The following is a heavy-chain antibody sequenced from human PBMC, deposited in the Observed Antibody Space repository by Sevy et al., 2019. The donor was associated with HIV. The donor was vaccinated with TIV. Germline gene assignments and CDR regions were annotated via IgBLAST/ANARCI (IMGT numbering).Heavy chain of an antibody. V-gene: IGHV1-18*01. CDR3: AGELADCSGGSCPLGDYYDYGMDV. Sequence: ASVKVSCKASGYTFTSYGISWVRQAPGQGLEWMGWISAYNGNTNYAQKLQGRVTMTTDTSTSTAYMELRSLRSDDTAVYYCAGELADCSGGSCPLGDYYDYGMDVWGQGTTVTVSS. J-gene: IGHJ6*02. D-gene: IGHD2-15*01. CDR1: GYTFTSYG. CDR2: ISAYNGNT.